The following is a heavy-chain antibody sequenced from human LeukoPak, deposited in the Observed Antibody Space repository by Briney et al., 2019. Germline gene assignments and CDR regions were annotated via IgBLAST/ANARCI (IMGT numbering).Heavy chain of an antibody. J-gene: IGHJ3*02. CDR1: GFTFSSYW. D-gene: IGHD3-3*01. CDR3: ARVLRVVTIFGVVTEDAFDI. CDR2: IKQDGSEK. V-gene: IGHV3-7*01. Sequence: GGSLRLSCAASGFTFSSYWMSWVRQAPGKGLEWVANIKQDGSEKYYVNSVQGRFTISRDNAKNSLYLQMNSLRAEDTAVYYCARVLRVVTIFGVVTEDAFDIWGQGTMVTVSS.